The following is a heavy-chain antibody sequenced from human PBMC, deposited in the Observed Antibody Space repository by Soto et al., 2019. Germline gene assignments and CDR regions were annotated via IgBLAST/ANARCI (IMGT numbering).Heavy chain of an antibody. CDR3: AGGRMAGPAGPKAFDI. CDR2: MNPNSGNT. J-gene: IGHJ3*02. CDR1: GYTFTSYD. D-gene: IGHD6-19*01. V-gene: IGHV1-8*01. Sequence: QVQLVQSGAEVKKPGASVKVSCKASGYTFTSYDINWVRQATGQGLEWMGWMNPNSGNTGYAQKFQGRVTMTRNTSISTAYMELSSVRSEDKAVYYCAGGRMAGPAGPKAFDIWGQGTMVTVS.